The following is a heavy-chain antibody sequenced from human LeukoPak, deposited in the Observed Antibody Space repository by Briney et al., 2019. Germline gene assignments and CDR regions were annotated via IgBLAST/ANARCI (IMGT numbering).Heavy chain of an antibody. CDR1: GFTFDDYG. Sequence: PGGSLRLSCAASGFTFDDYGMSWVRQAPGKGLEWVSGINWNGGSTGYADSVKGRFTISRDNAKKSLYVQMNSLRAEDTALYYCAREYYGSGSYYNVGYWGQGTLVTVSS. CDR3: AREYYGSGSYYNVGY. D-gene: IGHD3-10*01. CDR2: INWNGGST. J-gene: IGHJ4*02. V-gene: IGHV3-20*04.